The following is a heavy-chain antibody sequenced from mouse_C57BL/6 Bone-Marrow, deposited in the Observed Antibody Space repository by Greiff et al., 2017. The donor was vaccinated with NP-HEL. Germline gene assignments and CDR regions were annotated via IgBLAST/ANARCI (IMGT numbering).Heavy chain of an antibody. D-gene: IGHD1-1*01. CDR1: GFTFSDYG. CDR2: ISSGSSTI. J-gene: IGHJ4*01. CDR3: ARYNGREDYYAMDY. V-gene: IGHV5-17*01. Sequence: EVKLVESGGGLVKPGGSLKLSCAASGFTFSDYGMHWVRQAPEKGLEWVAYISSGSSTIYYADTVKGRFPISRANGKNTLFLQMTRLRTEDTDMYYCARYNGREDYYAMDYWGQGTSGTGSS.